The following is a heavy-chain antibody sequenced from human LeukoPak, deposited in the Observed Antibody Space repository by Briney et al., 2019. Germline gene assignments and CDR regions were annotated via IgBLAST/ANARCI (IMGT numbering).Heavy chain of an antibody. D-gene: IGHD6-19*01. Sequence: GGSLRLPCAASGLTFSSYEMNWVRQAPGKGLEWVSSISSSSSYIYYADSVKGRFTISRDNAKNSLYLQMNSLRAEDTAVYYCARMQLKGRVADFDYWGQGTLVTVSS. CDR2: ISSSSSYI. CDR1: GLTFSSYE. J-gene: IGHJ4*02. V-gene: IGHV3-21*01. CDR3: ARMQLKGRVADFDY.